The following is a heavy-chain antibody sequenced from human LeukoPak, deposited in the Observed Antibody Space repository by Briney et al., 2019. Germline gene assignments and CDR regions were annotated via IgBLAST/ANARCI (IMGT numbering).Heavy chain of an antibody. CDR2: IVVGSGNT. CDR3: AAAQDPRYETSNPFDY. V-gene: IGHV1-58*02. D-gene: IGHD2-15*01. Sequence: SVKGSCKASGFTFTSSAMQWVRQARGQRLEWIGWIVVGSGNTNYAQKFQERVTITRDMSTSTAYMELSSLRSEDTAVYYCAAAQDPRYETSNPFDYWGQGTLVTVSS. CDR1: GFTFTSSA. J-gene: IGHJ4*02.